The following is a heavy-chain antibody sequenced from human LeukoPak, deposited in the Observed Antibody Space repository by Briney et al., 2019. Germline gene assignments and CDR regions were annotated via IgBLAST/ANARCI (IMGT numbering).Heavy chain of an antibody. D-gene: IGHD3-16*01. CDR3: STGGYYFDY. J-gene: IGHJ4*02. V-gene: IGHV3-15*01. CDR2: IKSKVDGETI. CDR1: GFTFSNAW. Sequence: TGGSLRLSCAASGFTFSNAWMNWVRRTPGKGLEWVGRIKSKVDGETIEYAAHVRGRFTISREDSKSTVYLQMNSLKTEDTAIYYCSTGGYYFDYWGQGILVTVSS.